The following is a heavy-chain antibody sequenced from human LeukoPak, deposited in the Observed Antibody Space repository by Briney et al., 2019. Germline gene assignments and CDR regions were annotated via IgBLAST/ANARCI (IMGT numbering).Heavy chain of an antibody. CDR2: INPNSGGT. D-gene: IGHD3-22*01. J-gene: IGHJ4*02. CDR1: GYTFTAHY. V-gene: IGHV1-2*02. CDR3: ARWFGSGYYFDY. Sequence: EASVKVSCKASGYTFTAHYMHWVRQAPGQGLEWMGWINPNSGGTNYAQKFQGRVTMTRDTSISTAYMELSRLRSDDTAVYYCARWFGSGYYFDYWGQGTLVTVSS.